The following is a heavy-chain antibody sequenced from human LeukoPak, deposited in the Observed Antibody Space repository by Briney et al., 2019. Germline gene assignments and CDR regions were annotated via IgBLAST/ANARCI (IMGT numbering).Heavy chain of an antibody. J-gene: IGHJ6*03. CDR1: GGTFSSYA. CDR3: ARDLTDHYYGRDYYYYMDV. D-gene: IGHD3-10*01. CDR2: IIPIFGTA. Sequence: ASVMVSCKASGGTFSSYAISWVRQAPGQGLEWMGGIIPIFGTANYAQKFQGRVTITADESTSTAYMELSSLRSEDTAVYYCARDLTDHYYGRDYYYYMDVWGKGTTVTISS. V-gene: IGHV1-69*01.